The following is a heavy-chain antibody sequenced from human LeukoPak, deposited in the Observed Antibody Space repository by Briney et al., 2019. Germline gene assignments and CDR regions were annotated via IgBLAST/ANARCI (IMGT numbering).Heavy chain of an antibody. D-gene: IGHD3-22*01. CDR1: GFTFITYA. Sequence: GGSLRLSCAASGFTFITYAMSWVRQAPGKGLEWVSYISSSSSTIYYADSVKGRFTISRDNAKNSLYLQMNSLRDEDTAVYYCARGYYDSSGHLSYYFDYWGQGTLVTVSS. CDR3: ARGYYDSSGHLSYYFDY. CDR2: ISSSSSTI. J-gene: IGHJ4*02. V-gene: IGHV3-48*02.